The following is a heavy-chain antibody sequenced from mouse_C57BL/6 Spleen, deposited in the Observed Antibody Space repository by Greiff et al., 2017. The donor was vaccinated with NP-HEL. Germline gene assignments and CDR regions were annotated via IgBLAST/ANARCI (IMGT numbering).Heavy chain of an antibody. CDR3: TSSPYYDAMDY. Sequence: VKLMESGAELVRPGASVTLSCKASGYTFTDYEMHWVKQTPVHGLEWIGAIDPETGGTAYNQKFKGKAILTADKSSSTAYMELRSLTSEDSAVYYCTSSPYYDAMDYWGQGTSVTVSS. CDR2: IDPETGGT. V-gene: IGHV1-15*01. J-gene: IGHJ4*01. CDR1: GYTFTDYE.